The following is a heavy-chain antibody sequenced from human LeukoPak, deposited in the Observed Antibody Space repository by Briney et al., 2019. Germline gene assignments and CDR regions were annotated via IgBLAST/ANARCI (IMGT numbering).Heavy chain of an antibody. J-gene: IGHJ4*02. CDR3: ARGNSGYDLDY. V-gene: IGHV4-59*01. D-gene: IGHD5-12*01. CDR2: IYYSGST. CDR1: GGSISSYY. Sequence: SETLSLTCTVSGGSISSYYWSWIRQPPGKGLEWIRYIYYSGSTNYNPSLKSRVTISVDTSKNQFSLKLSSLAAADTAVYYCARGNSGYDLDYWGQGTLVTVSS.